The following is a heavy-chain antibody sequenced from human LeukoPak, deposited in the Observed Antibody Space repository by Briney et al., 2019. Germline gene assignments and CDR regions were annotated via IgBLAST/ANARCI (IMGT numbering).Heavy chain of an antibody. CDR3: ARRPLGGMDV. V-gene: IGHV4-31*03. CDR1: GGSISSGGYY. CDR2: IYYSGST. D-gene: IGHD7-27*01. Sequence: SQTLSLTCTVSGGSISSGGYYWSWIRQHPGKGLEWIGYIYYSGSTYYNPSLKSRVTISVDTSKNQFSLRLNSVTAADTAVYYCARRPLGGMDVWGQGTTVTVSS. J-gene: IGHJ6*02.